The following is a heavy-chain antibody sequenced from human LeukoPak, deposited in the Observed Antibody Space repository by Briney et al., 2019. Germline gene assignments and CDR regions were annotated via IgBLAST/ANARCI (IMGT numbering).Heavy chain of an antibody. CDR1: GDSVSSGSYY. CDR3: AGAPNPDFFDY. CDR2: ISYRGST. V-gene: IGHV4-61*01. Sequence: SETLSLTCSVCGDSVSSGSYYWSWIRQPPGKGLEWIGHISYRGSTNYNPSLKSRVTILVDTSKNQFSLNLRSVTAADSAVYYCAGAPNPDFFDYWGQGPLATVSS. J-gene: IGHJ4*02.